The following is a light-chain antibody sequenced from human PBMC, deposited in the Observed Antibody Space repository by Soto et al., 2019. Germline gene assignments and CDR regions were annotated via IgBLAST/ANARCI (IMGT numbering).Light chain of an antibody. CDR3: NSYTGSSTYV. CDR1: SSDVGGFNY. J-gene: IGLJ1*01. V-gene: IGLV2-14*03. Sequence: QSALTQPASVSGSPGQSITISCTGTSSDVGGFNYVSWYQQHPGKAPKLMFYDVTNRPSGVSYRFSGSKSGNTASLTISGLQAEDEADYYCNSYTGSSTYVFGTGTKLTVL. CDR2: DVT.